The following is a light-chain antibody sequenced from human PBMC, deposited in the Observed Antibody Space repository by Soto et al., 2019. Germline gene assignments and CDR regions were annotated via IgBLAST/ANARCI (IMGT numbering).Light chain of an antibody. J-gene: IGKJ5*01. Sequence: EIVLTQSPGTLSLSPGERATLSCRASQSVTSTFLAWYQQKPGQAPRLLIYDVSNRATGIPARFSGSGSGTDFTLTISSLEPEDFAVYYCQQRSNWPQITFGQGTRLEIK. CDR3: QQRSNWPQIT. V-gene: IGKV3-11*01. CDR1: QSVTSTF. CDR2: DVS.